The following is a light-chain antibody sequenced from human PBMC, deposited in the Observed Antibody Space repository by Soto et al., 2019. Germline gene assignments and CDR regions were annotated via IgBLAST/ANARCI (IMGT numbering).Light chain of an antibody. Sequence: DIQMTQSPSTLSASVGDRVTITCRASQSISVWLAWYQQKAGKAPNLLIYKASRLESGVPSRFSGSGSETEFTLTISGLQPGDSATYYCQQYNSYSLTFGQGTKVDIK. J-gene: IGKJ1*01. V-gene: IGKV1-5*03. CDR1: QSISVW. CDR3: QQYNSYSLT. CDR2: KAS.